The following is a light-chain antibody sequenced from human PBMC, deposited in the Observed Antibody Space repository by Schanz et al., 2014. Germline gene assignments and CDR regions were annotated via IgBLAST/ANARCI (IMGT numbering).Light chain of an antibody. CDR1: SSNIGSNY. J-gene: IGLJ3*02. V-gene: IGLV1-47*02. CDR3: AAWDDSLSGLWV. Sequence: QSVLTQPPSASGTPGQRVTISCSGSSSNIGSNYVYWYQQLPGTAPKLLIYSNNQRPSGVPDRFSGSKSGTSASLAISGRRSEDEADYYCAAWDDSLSGLWVFGGGTKLTVL. CDR2: SNN.